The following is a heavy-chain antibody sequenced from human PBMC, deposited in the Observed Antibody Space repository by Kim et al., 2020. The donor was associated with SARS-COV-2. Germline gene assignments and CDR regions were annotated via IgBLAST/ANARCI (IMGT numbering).Heavy chain of an antibody. Sequence: GGSLRLSCAASGFTFSSYEMNWVRQAPGKGLEWVSYISSSGSTIYYADSVKGRFTISRDNAKNSLYLQMNSLRAEDTAVYYCAREYVSLSAYYYYGMDVWGQGTTVTVSS. V-gene: IGHV3-48*03. J-gene: IGHJ6*02. CDR3: AREYVSLSAYYYYGMDV. CDR1: GFTFSSYE. CDR2: ISSSGSTI. D-gene: IGHD3-16*01.